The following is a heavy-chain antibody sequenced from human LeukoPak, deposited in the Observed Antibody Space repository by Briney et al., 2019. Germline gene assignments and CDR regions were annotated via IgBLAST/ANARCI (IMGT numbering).Heavy chain of an antibody. V-gene: IGHV1-69*05. CDR3: ARDRGHYDILTGYYTYFDY. J-gene: IGHJ4*02. CDR1: GGTFSSYA. CDR2: IIPIFGTA. D-gene: IGHD3-9*01. Sequence: VASVKVSCKASGGTFSSYAISWVRQAPGQGLEWMGRIIPIFGTANYAQKFQGRVTITTDESTSQAYMELSSLRSEDTAVYYCARDRGHYDILTGYYTYFDYWGQGTLVTVSS.